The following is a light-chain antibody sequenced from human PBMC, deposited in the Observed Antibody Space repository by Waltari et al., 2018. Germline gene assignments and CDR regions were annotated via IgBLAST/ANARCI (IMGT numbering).Light chain of an antibody. CDR3: YSTDSSGNHRV. V-gene: IGLV3-10*01. J-gene: IGLJ3*02. CDR2: EDT. Sequence: SYELTQPPSVSVSPGQTARITCSGDDLPKKYAHCYQQTPGQAPVVVIYEDTKRPSGIPERFSGSSSGTMATFTISGAQVEDEADYYCYSTDSSGNHRVFGRGTKLTVL. CDR1: DLPKKY.